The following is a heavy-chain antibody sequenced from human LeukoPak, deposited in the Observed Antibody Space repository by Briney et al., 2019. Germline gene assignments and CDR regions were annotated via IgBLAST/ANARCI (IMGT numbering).Heavy chain of an antibody. CDR1: GYTFTSYY. Sequence: ASVKVSCKASGYTFTSYYMLWVRQAPGQGLEWMGIINPSGGSTSYAQKFQGRVTMTRDTSTSTVYMELSILRSEDTAVYYCARFKRVGSSGWPLDYWGQGTLVTVSS. D-gene: IGHD6-19*01. CDR2: INPSGGST. J-gene: IGHJ4*02. V-gene: IGHV1-46*01. CDR3: ARFKRVGSSGWPLDY.